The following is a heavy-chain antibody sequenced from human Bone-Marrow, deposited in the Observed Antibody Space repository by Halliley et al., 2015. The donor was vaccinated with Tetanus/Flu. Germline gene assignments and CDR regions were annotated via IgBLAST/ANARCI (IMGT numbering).Heavy chain of an antibody. CDR3: SIGGTREHF. CDR2: IYYSGST. CDR1: GASVSSGDYY. D-gene: IGHD1-26*01. J-gene: IGHJ4*02. Sequence: TLSLTCAVSGASVSSGDYYWSWIRQTPGKGLEWLGYIYYSGSTYYHPSVKSRIAISRDTSKTQFSLNLRSVTSADTAAYFCSIGGTREHFWGQGTLVTVSS. V-gene: IGHV4-30-4*01.